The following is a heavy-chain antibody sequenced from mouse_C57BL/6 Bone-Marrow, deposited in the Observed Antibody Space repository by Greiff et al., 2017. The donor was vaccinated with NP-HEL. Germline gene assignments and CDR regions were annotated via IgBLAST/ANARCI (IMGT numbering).Heavy chain of an antibody. CDR3: ASRRSYGFAY. J-gene: IGHJ3*01. V-gene: IGHV1-81*01. CDR1: GYTFTSYG. CDR2: IYPRSGNT. D-gene: IGHD1-1*01. Sequence: QVQLQQSGAELARPGASVKLSCKASGYTFTSYGISWVKQRTGQGLEWIGEIYPRSGNTYYNEKFKGKATLTADKSSSTAYMELRSLTSEDSAVYFCASRRSYGFAYWGQGTLVTVSA.